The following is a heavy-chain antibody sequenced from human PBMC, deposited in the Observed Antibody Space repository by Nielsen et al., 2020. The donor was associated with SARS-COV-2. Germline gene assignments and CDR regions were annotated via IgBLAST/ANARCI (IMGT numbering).Heavy chain of an antibody. CDR1: GFTFSSYW. CDR3: ARFGGTVTTIF. V-gene: IGHV3-74*01. CDR2: INSDGSST. D-gene: IGHD4-17*01. Sequence: GGSLRLSCAASGFTFSSYWMHWVRQAPGKGLVWVSRINSDGSSTNYADSVKGRFTISRDNAKNTLYLQMNSLRAEDTAVYYCARFGGTVTTIFWGQGTLLTVSS. J-gene: IGHJ4*02.